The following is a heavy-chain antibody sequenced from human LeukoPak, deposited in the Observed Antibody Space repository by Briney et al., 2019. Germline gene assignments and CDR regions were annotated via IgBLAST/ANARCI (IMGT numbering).Heavy chain of an antibody. CDR3: ARRNSGYGAVGYYMDV. CDR1: GFTFSSYS. D-gene: IGHD5-12*01. CDR2: ISSSSSYI. J-gene: IGHJ6*03. Sequence: PGGSLRLSCAASGFTFSSYSMNWVRQAPGKGLEWVSSISSSSSYIYYADSVKGRFTISRDNAKNSLYLQMNSLRAEDTAVYYCARRNSGYGAVGYYMDVWGKGTTVTVSS. V-gene: IGHV3-21*01.